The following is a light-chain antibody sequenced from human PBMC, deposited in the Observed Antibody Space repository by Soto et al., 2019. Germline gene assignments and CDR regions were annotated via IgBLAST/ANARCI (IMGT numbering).Light chain of an antibody. CDR3: CSYGGSYTHV. J-gene: IGLJ1*01. V-gene: IGLV2-11*01. Sequence: QSALTQSRSVSGSPGQSVTISCTGTSSDVGGYNFVSWYQQHPGKAPKLIIYDVTKRPSGVPDRFSGSKSDNTASLTISGLQFDDDADYYCCSYGGSYTHVFGTGTKLTVL. CDR1: SSDVGGYNF. CDR2: DVT.